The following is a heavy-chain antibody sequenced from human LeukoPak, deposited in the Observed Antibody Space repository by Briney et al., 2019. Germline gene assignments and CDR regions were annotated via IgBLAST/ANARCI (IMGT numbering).Heavy chain of an antibody. CDR1: GFTFDDYA. Sequence: PGGSLRLSCAASGFTFDDYAMHWVRQAPGKGLEWVSGISWNSGSIGYADSVKGRFTISRDNAKNSLYLQMNSLRAEDMALYYCAKDMGNFYDSSGLDYWGQGTLVTVSS. CDR2: ISWNSGSI. D-gene: IGHD3-22*01. J-gene: IGHJ4*02. V-gene: IGHV3-9*03. CDR3: AKDMGNFYDSSGLDY.